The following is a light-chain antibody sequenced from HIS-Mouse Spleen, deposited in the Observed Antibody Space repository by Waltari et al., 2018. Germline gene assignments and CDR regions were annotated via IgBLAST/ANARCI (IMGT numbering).Light chain of an antibody. CDR3: QQYYSTPPT. V-gene: IGKV4-1*01. Sequence: DIVMTQSPDSLAVSLGERATINCKSSQSVLYSSNNKNYLAWYQQKPGQPPKLLIYWASTRESGVPDRFSGGGSGTDFTLTISSLQAEDVAVYYCQQYYSTPPTSGQGTKVEIK. CDR2: WAS. J-gene: IGKJ1*01. CDR1: QSVLYSSNNKNY.